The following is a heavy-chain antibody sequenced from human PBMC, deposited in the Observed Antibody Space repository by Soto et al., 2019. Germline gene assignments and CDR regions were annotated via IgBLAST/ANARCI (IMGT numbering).Heavy chain of an antibody. D-gene: IGHD6-13*01. J-gene: IGHJ3*02. CDR3: ARDRSSPTHLDAFDI. V-gene: IGHV1-69*08. CDR1: GGTFSSYT. Sequence: GASVKVSCKASGGTFSSYTISWVRQAPEQGLEWMGRIIPILGTANYAQKFQGRVTITADKSTSTAYMELSSLRSEDTAVYYCARDRSSPTHLDAFDIWGQGTMLTVSS. CDR2: IIPILGTA.